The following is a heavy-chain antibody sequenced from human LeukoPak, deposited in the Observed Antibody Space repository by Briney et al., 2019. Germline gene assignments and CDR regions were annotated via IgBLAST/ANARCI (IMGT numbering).Heavy chain of an antibody. V-gene: IGHV3-23*01. CDR1: GFTFSSYA. D-gene: IGHD3-3*01. Sequence: GGSLRLSCAASGFTFSSYAMSWVRQAPGKGLEWVSAISGSGGGTYYADSVKGQFTISRDNSKNTMYLLMNSLRAEDTAVYYCAKRDYDYWSGYFDQWGQGALVTVSS. J-gene: IGHJ4*02. CDR2: ISGSGGGT. CDR3: AKRDYDYWSGYFDQ.